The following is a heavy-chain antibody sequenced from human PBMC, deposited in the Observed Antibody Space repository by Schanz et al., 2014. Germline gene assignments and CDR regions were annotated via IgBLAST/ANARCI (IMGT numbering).Heavy chain of an antibody. CDR2: TWYDGTDQ. V-gene: IGHV3-30*02. J-gene: IGHJ6*02. D-gene: IGHD2-2*01. CDR1: GFTFSGYW. Sequence: VQLVESGGGLVQPGGSLRLSCAASGFTFSGYWMSWVRQAPGEGLVWVAFTWYDGTDQAYAGSVKDRFTVSRDNSKNTVYLQMNSLRAEDTAVYYCAKDVSASRYGMDVWGLGTTVIVSS. CDR3: AKDVSASRYGMDV.